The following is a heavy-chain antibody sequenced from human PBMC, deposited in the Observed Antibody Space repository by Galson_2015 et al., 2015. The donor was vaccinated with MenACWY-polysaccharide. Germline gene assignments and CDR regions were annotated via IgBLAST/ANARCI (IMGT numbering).Heavy chain of an antibody. J-gene: IGHJ6*02. CDR3: ASRLAQVGIAGYGYGIDV. D-gene: IGHD2-15*01. CDR1: GGSISSSNYY. CDR2: ISYSGST. Sequence: ATLSLTCTVSGGSISSSNYYWGWIRQSPEQGLEWIGTISYSGSTYYNPSLKSRVTISVDTSKNQFSLKLSSMTAADTAVYYCASRLAQVGIAGYGYGIDVWGQGTTVTVSS. V-gene: IGHV4-39*01.